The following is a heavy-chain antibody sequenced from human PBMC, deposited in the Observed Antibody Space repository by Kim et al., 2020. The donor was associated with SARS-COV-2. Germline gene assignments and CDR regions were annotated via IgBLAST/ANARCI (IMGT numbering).Heavy chain of an antibody. CDR2: T. CDR3: ARQGGSGWFDP. J-gene: IGHJ5*02. V-gene: IGHV4-59*08. Sequence: TQPHPPLKSRVPIPVDTSKNQFSRKLSSVTAADTAVYYCARQGGSGWFDPWGQGTLVTVSS. D-gene: IGHD1-26*01.